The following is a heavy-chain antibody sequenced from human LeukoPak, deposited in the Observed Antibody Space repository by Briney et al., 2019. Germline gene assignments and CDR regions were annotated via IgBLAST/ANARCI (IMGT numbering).Heavy chain of an antibody. D-gene: IGHD4-17*01. CDR1: GGTFSSYA. CDR2: ISAYNGNT. J-gene: IGHJ6*02. Sequence: ASVKVSCKASGGTFSSYAISWVRQAPGQGLEWMGWISAYNGNTNYAQKLQGRVTMTTDTSTSTAYMELRSLRSDDTAVYYCARDRAHGDYDYYGMDVWGQGTTVTVSS. V-gene: IGHV1-18*01. CDR3: ARDRAHGDYDYYGMDV.